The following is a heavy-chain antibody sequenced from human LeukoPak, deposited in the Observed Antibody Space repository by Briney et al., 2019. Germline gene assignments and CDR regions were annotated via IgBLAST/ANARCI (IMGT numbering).Heavy chain of an antibody. CDR2: IYSGGST. J-gene: IGHJ4*02. V-gene: IGHV3-53*01. Sequence: IYSGGSTCYADSVKGRFTISRDSSKNTLYLQMNSLRAEDTAVYYCAREYCSGGSCYPDYWGQGTLVTVSS. CDR3: AREYCSGGSCYPDY. D-gene: IGHD2-15*01.